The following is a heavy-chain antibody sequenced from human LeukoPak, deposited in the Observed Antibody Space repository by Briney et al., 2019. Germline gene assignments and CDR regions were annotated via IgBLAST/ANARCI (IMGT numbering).Heavy chain of an antibody. CDR3: ARGAKFYHGSSGYH. Sequence: PGGSLRLSCAASGFTFSGNWMSWVRQAPGKGLEWLANIDEDGSGKYYMDSVKGRFTISRDNARNSLYLQINSLRADDTAVYYCARGAKFYHGSSGYHWGQGTLVTVSS. CDR1: GFTFSGNW. D-gene: IGHD3-22*01. J-gene: IGHJ4*02. V-gene: IGHV3-7*01. CDR2: IDEDGSGK.